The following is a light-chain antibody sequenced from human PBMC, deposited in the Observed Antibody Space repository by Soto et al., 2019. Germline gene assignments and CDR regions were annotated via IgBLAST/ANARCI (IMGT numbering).Light chain of an antibody. J-gene: IGKJ2*01. V-gene: IGKV3-20*01. Sequence: EIVLTQSPGTLSLSPGEGATLSCRASQSVSSTYLAWYQQRPGQAPRLLIYSASSRAAGVPDRFSGSGSGTYVTLTISRLEPEDFAVYYCQQFGSSPLYTFGQGTKLEIK. CDR2: SAS. CDR1: QSVSSTY. CDR3: QQFGSSPLYT.